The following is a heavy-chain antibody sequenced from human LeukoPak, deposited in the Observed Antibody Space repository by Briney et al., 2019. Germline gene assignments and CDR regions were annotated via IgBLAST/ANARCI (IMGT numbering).Heavy chain of an antibody. D-gene: IGHD2-2*01. V-gene: IGHV4-4*07. J-gene: IGHJ5*02. CDR1: GGSISSYY. Sequence: SETLSLTCTVSGGSISSYYWSWIRQPPGKGLEWIGRIYTSGSTNYNPSLKSRVTMSVDTSKNQFSLKLSSVTAADTAVYYCARRGDIVVVPAAKNWFDPWGQGTLVTVSS. CDR3: ARRGDIVVVPAAKNWFDP. CDR2: IYTSGST.